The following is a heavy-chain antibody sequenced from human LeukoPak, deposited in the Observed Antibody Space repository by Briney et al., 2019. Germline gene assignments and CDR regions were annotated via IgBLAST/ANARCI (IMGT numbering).Heavy chain of an antibody. V-gene: IGHV4-61*02. D-gene: IGHD3-10*01. CDR3: ARDRLFGSGSYPIDY. CDR2: IYASGST. CDR1: GGSISSGDYS. Sequence: SETLSLTCTVSGGSISSGDYSWSWIRQPAGKGLEWIGRIYASGSTDYNPSLKSRVTMSVDTSKNQFSLKLSSVTAADTAVYYCARDRLFGSGSYPIDYWGQGTLVTVSS. J-gene: IGHJ4*02.